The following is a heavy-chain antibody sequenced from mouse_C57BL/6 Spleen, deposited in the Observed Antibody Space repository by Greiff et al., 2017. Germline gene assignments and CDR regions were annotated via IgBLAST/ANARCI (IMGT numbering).Heavy chain of an antibody. Sequence: QVQLQQPGAELVMPGASVKLSCKASGYTFTSYWMHWVKQRPGQGLEWIGEIDPSDSYTNYNQKFQGKSTLTVDKSYSTAYMQLSSLTSVVSAVYYCAIDVTAIPWFAYWGQGTLVTVSA. D-gene: IGHD2-13*01. J-gene: IGHJ3*01. CDR2: IDPSDSYT. V-gene: IGHV1-69*01. CDR1: GYTFTSYW. CDR3: AIDVTAIPWFAY.